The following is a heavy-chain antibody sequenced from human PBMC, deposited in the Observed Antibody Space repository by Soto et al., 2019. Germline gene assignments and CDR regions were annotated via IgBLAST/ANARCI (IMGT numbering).Heavy chain of an antibody. CDR2: IIPIFGTA. CDR3: ARDFRRLFCAFDI. D-gene: IGHD3-22*01. CDR1: GGTFSSYA. Sequence: GASVKVSCKASGGTFSSYAISWVRQAPGQGLEWMGGIIPIFGTANYAQKFQGRVTITADESTSTAYMELNSLRAEDTAVYYCARDFRRLFCAFDIWGQGTMVTVSS. J-gene: IGHJ3*02. V-gene: IGHV1-69*13.